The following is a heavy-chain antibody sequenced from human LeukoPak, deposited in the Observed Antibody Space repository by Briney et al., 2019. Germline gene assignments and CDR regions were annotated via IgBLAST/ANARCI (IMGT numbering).Heavy chain of an antibody. D-gene: IGHD5-12*01. CDR3: ARDGPPFAAGWWLRRMDYYYGMDV. CDR1: GFTFSSYW. CDR2: IKQDGSEK. J-gene: IGHJ6*02. Sequence: GGSLRLSCAASGFTFSSYWMSWVRQAPGKGLEWVANIKQDGSEKYYVDSVKGGFTISRDNAKNSLYLQMNSLRAEDTAVYYCARDGPPFAAGWWLRRMDYYYGMDVWGQGTTVTVSS. V-gene: IGHV3-7*03.